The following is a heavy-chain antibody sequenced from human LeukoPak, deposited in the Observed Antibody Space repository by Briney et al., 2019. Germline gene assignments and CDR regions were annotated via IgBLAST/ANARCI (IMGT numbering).Heavy chain of an antibody. CDR1: GFTFSSYW. V-gene: IGHV3-74*01. J-gene: IGHJ4*02. D-gene: IGHD3-22*01. CDR3: ARGVRGSGYSEAYYFDY. Sequence: GGSLRLSCAASGFTFSSYWMHWVRQAPGKGLVWVSRINSDGSSTSYADSVKGRFTISRDNAKNTLYLQMNSLRAEDTAVYYCARGVRGSGYSEAYYFDYWGQGTLVTVSS. CDR2: INSDGSST.